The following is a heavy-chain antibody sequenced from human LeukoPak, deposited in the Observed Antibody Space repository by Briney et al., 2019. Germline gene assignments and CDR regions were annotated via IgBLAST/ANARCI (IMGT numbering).Heavy chain of an antibody. V-gene: IGHV3-30-3*01. CDR2: ISYDGSKK. J-gene: IGHJ4*02. CDR3: ARGLRDRGLRLGEVLLPDY. Sequence: GALRLSCAASGFTFSSYAMHWVRQAPGKGLGWVAVISYDGSKKYYTDSLKGRFTISRDNSKNTLYLQINSLRAEDTAVYYCARGLRDRGLRLGEVLLPDYWGQGTLVTVSS. D-gene: IGHD3-16*01. CDR1: GFTFSSYA.